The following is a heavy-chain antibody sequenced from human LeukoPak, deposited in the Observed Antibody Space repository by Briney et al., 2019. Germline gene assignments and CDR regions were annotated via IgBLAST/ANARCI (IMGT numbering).Heavy chain of an antibody. CDR2: IIHSGSP. V-gene: IGHV4-30-4*08. CDR1: GNSISSGDNY. J-gene: IGHJ5*02. CDR3: ARGLYYYGSGSKNWFDP. Sequence: PSQTLSLTCTVSGNSISSGDNYWSWIRQPPGKGLEWIGEIIHSGSPNYNPSLKSRVTMSIDTSKNQFSLNLSSVTAADTAVYYCARGLYYYGSGSKNWFDPWGQGTLVTVSS. D-gene: IGHD3-10*01.